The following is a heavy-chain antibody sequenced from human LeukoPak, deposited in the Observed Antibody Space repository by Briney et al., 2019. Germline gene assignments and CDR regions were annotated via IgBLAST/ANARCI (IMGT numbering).Heavy chain of an antibody. D-gene: IGHD2-2*01. CDR2: ISYDGSNK. CDR1: GFTFSSYG. Sequence: GGSLRLSCAASGFTFSSYGMHWVRQAPGKGLEWVAVISYDGSNKYYADSVKGRFTISRDNSKNTLYLQMNSLRAEDTAVYFCARGPYHMDVWGRGTTVTVSS. J-gene: IGHJ6*02. CDR3: ARGPYHMDV. V-gene: IGHV3-30*03.